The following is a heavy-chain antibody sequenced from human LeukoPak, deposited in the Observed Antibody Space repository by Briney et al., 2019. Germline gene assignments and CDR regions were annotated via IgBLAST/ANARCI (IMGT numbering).Heavy chain of an antibody. V-gene: IGHV4-39*07. CDR1: GGSISSSSYY. D-gene: IGHD3-22*01. CDR2: IYYSGST. J-gene: IGHJ4*02. Sequence: SETLSLTCTVSGGSISSSSYYWGWIRQPPGKGLAWIGSIYYSGSTYYNPSLKSRVTISVDTSKNQFSLKLSSVTAADTAVYYCARDYRNYYDSSGYFAYWGQGTLVTVSS. CDR3: ARDYRNYYDSSGYFAY.